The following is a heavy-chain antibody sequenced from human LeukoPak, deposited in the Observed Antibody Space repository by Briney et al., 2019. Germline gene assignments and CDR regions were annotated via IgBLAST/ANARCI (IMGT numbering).Heavy chain of an antibody. D-gene: IGHD3-3*01. J-gene: IGHJ5*02. CDR1: GFTFTRNG. Sequence: PGGSLRLSCVASGFTFTRNGMHWVRQAPGKGLEWVAAIPHDGSNALYADSVKGRFTISRDDSKSTQYLQMNSLRIEDSAMYYCATGSDFYYASWGQGTLVTVPS. CDR3: ATGSDFYYAS. CDR2: IPHDGSNA. V-gene: IGHV3-30*03.